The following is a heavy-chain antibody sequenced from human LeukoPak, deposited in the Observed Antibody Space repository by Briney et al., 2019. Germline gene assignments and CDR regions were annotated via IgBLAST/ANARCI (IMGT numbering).Heavy chain of an antibody. CDR2: IYYSGST. Sequence: SETLSLTCTVSGGSISSSSYYWGWIRQPPGKGLEWIGSIYYSGSTYYNPSLKSRVTISVDTSKNQFSLELSSVTAADTAVYYCARHSYGDFWSGSEFWFDPWGQGTLVTVSS. V-gene: IGHV4-39*01. CDR1: GGSISSSSYY. D-gene: IGHD3-3*01. CDR3: ARHSYGDFWSGSEFWFDP. J-gene: IGHJ5*02.